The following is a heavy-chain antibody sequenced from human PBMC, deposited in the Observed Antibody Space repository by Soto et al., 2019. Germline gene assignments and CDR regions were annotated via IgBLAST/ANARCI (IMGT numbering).Heavy chain of an antibody. Sequence: QVQLVESGGGMAQPGRSLRLSCAVSGFTFSNFGMHWVRRPPGKGLEWLAVISYDGNDKYYADSVKGRFTISRDNSKNTLHLQMNSLRAEDTAVYYCAKDIYGGNTEIDDWGQGTLVIVSS. CDR3: AKDIYGGNTEIDD. J-gene: IGHJ4*02. CDR2: ISYDGNDK. V-gene: IGHV3-30*18. D-gene: IGHD2-15*01. CDR1: GFTFSNFG.